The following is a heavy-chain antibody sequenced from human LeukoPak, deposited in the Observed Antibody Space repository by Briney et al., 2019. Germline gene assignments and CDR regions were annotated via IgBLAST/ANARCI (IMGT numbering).Heavy chain of an antibody. V-gene: IGHV3-48*03. CDR1: RFTFSSYE. Sequence: GGSLRLSCAASRFTFSSYEMNWVRQAPGQGLEWGSYISSSGNTIYYADSVKCRFTISRDNAKNSLYLQMNSLRAEDTAVYYCARKTTASGFDYLRQGTLVTVSS. CDR2: ISSSGNTI. D-gene: IGHD1-1*01. CDR3: ARKTTASGFDY. J-gene: IGHJ4*02.